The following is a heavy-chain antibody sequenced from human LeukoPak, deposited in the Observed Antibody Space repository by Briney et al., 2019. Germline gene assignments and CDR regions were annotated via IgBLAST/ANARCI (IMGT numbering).Heavy chain of an antibody. D-gene: IGHD3-16*01. CDR2: IYYSGST. CDR1: GGSISSYY. J-gene: IGHJ5*02. V-gene: IGHV4-59*01. CDR3: ARDYVHWFDP. Sequence: SETLSLTCTVSGGSISSYYWSWIRQPPGKGLEWIGYIYYSGSTNYNPSPKSRVTISVDTSKNQFSLKLSSVTAADTAVYYCARDYVHWFDPWGQGTLVTVSS.